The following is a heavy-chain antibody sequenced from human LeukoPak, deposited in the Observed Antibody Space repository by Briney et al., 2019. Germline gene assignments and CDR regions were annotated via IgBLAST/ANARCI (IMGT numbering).Heavy chain of an antibody. CDR2: ISSSGSTI. V-gene: IGHV3-48*04. CDR1: GFTFSSYS. D-gene: IGHD2-2*01. Sequence: PGGSLRLSCAASGFTFSSYSMNWVRQAPGKGLEWVSYISSSGSTIYYADSVKGRFTISRDNAKNSLYLQMNSLRAEDTAVYYCARSAALGYYYYYMDVWGKGTTVTVSS. CDR3: ARSAALGYYYYYMDV. J-gene: IGHJ6*03.